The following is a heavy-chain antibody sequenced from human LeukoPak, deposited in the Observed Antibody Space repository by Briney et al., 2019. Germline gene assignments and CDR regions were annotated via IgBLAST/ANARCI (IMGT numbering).Heavy chain of an antibody. V-gene: IGHV3-15*01. D-gene: IGHD6-13*01. CDR1: GFTFSNAW. Sequence: PGGSLRLSCAASGFTFSNAWMSWVRQAPGKGLEWVGRIKGKTDGGTTDYAAPVKGRFTISRDDSKNTLYLQMNSLKTEDTAVYYCTTRWGYSSSYFDYWGQGTLVTVSS. CDR3: TTRWGYSSSYFDY. CDR2: IKGKTDGGTT. J-gene: IGHJ4*02.